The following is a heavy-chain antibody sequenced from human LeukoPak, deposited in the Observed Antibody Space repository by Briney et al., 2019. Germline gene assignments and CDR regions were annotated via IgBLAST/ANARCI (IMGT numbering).Heavy chain of an antibody. CDR1: GFSFSSYS. V-gene: IGHV3-21*01. J-gene: IGHJ4*02. CDR3: ARDGLSGYSYGFCDY. Sequence: GGSLRLSCAASGFSFSSYSMNWVRQAPGKGLEWVSSISSSSSYIYYADSVKGRFTISRDKAKNSLYLQMNGLRAEDTAGYYCARDGLSGYSYGFCDYWGQGTLVTVSS. D-gene: IGHD5-18*01. CDR2: ISSSSSYI.